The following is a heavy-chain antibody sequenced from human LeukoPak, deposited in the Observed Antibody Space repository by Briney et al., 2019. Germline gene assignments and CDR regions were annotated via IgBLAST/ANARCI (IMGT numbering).Heavy chain of an antibody. CDR2: INPSGGST. CDR3: ARRRYDILKPYYYYYYYMDV. Sequence: ASVKVSCKASGYTFTSYGISWVRQAPGQGLEWMGIINPSGGSTSYAQKFQGRVTMTRDMSTSTVYMELSSLRSGDTAVYYCARRRYDILKPYYYYYYYMDVWGKGTTVTVSS. D-gene: IGHD3-9*01. CDR1: GYTFTSYG. J-gene: IGHJ6*03. V-gene: IGHV1-46*01.